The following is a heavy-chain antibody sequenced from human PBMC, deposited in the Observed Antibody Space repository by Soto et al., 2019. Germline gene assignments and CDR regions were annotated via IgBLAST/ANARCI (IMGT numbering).Heavy chain of an antibody. D-gene: IGHD3-16*01. Sequence: ASVKVSCKASGYTFTSYAMHWVRQAPGQRPEWMGWINAGNGNKKYSQKFQGRVTITRDTSASTAYMELSSLRSEDTAVYYCARAVGGPTSNLGYWGQGTLVTVSS. V-gene: IGHV1-3*01. CDR1: GYTFTSYA. CDR3: ARAVGGPTSNLGY. CDR2: INAGNGNK. J-gene: IGHJ4*02.